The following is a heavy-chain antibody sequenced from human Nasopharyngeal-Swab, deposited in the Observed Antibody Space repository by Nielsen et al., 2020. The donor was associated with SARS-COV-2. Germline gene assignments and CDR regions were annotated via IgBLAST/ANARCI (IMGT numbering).Heavy chain of an antibody. CDR3: EKDEDHFAGENRFDS. Sequence: SETLSLTCIVSGDSMSRFWWSWIRQAPGKGLEWVGYISATGTTTYNPSLKSRATIFIDSSRRQFSLRLSSVTAADTAVYYCEKDEDHFAGENRFDSWGQGTLVTVSS. D-gene: IGHD2-21*01. CDR2: ISATGTT. J-gene: IGHJ4*02. CDR1: GDSMSRFW. V-gene: IGHV4-4*08.